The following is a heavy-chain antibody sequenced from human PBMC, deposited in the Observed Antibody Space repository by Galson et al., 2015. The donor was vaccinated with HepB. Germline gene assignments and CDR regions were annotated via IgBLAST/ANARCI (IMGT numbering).Heavy chain of an antibody. CDR1: GLTFSRYW. J-gene: IGHJ4*02. Sequence: SLRLSCAASGLTFSRYWIHWVRRAPGKGLVWISRINSERRSHGYADSVKGRFTIPRDNAKNTLFLQMNSLRAEDTAVYYCARDSGVGVITAFDYWGQGTLVTVSS. V-gene: IGHV3-74*01. CDR2: INSERRSH. D-gene: IGHD3-10*01. CDR3: ARDSGVGVITAFDY.